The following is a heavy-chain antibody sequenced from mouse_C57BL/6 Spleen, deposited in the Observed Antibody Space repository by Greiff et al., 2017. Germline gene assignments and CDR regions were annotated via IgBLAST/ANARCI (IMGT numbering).Heavy chain of an antibody. CDR3: ARDYYGSSYAY. V-gene: IGHV1-82*01. J-gene: IGHJ2*01. D-gene: IGHD1-1*01. CDR1: GYAFSSSW. CDR2: IYPGDGDT. Sequence: VQLQESGPELVKPGASVKISCKASGYAFSSSWMNWVKQRPGKGLEWIGRIYPGDGDTNYNGKFKGKATLTADKSSSTAYMQLSSLTSEDSAVYFCARDYYGSSYAYWGQGTTLTVSS.